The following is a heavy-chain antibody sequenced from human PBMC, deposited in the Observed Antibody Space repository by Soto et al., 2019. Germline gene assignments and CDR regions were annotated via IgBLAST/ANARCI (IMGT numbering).Heavy chain of an antibody. J-gene: IGHJ5*02. Sequence: QVQLQESGPGLVQPSETLSLTCIVSGGSISSYYWSWIRQPPGKGLGWIGYIRYSGSSSYNPSLKSRVTISVDTSKNQFSLNLSSVAAADTAVYYCARVGRGALGQFDPWGQGTLFTVSS. CDR2: IRYSGSS. CDR1: GGSISSYY. D-gene: IGHD1-26*01. V-gene: IGHV4-59*01. CDR3: ARVGRGALGQFDP.